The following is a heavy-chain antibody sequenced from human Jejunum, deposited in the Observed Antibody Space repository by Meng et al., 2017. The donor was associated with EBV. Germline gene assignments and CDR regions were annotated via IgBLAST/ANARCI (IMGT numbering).Heavy chain of an antibody. CDR2: ISFDGSDI. CDR1: GFTFSNYG. Sequence: VEVGASGRGVVHPGGSLGLSCAASGFTFSNYGMHWVRQATGKGLEWVAIISFDGSDIYYADSVKGRFTISRDNSKNTLYLQMNSLRAEDTAVYYCAKGIGRISWSLDYWGQGTMVTVSS. D-gene: IGHD1-1*01. J-gene: IGHJ4*02. V-gene: IGHV3-30*18. CDR3: AKGIGRISWSLDY.